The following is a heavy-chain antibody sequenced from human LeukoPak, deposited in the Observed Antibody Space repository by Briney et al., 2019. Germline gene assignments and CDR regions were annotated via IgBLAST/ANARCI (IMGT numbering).Heavy chain of an antibody. CDR2: IAFDGSEK. CDR3: ARDPYSTAAHYYYYMDV. Sequence: PGGSLRLSCVASGFTFTNFALHWVRQAPGKGLEWVALIAFDGSEKYYADTVKGRFTISRDNAKNSLYLQMNSLRAEDTAVYYCARDPYSTAAHYYYYMDVWGKGTTVTVSS. D-gene: IGHD6-13*01. J-gene: IGHJ6*03. V-gene: IGHV3-30*04. CDR1: GFTFTNFA.